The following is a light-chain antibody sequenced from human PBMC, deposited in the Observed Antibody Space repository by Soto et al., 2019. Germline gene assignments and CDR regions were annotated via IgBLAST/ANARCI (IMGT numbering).Light chain of an antibody. Sequence: EIVLTQSPGTLSLSPGERATLSCRASQSVSNNYLAWYQQKPGQAPRLLIYGASNRATGIPDRFSGSGSGTEFTLTISSLQPEDVALYYCHQYYTTPWTFGQGTKVDIK. CDR3: HQYYTTPWT. CDR1: QSVSNNY. V-gene: IGKV3-20*01. J-gene: IGKJ1*01. CDR2: GAS.